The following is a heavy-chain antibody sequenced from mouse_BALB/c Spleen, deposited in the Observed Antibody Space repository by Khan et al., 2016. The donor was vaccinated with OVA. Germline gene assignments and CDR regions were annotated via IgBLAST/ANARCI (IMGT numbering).Heavy chain of an antibody. J-gene: IGHJ4*01. D-gene: IGHD2-2*01. V-gene: IGHV2-6*02. CDR1: GFSLTNYG. Sequence: QVQLKESGPGLVAPSQSLSITCTVSGFSLTNYGVHWVRQPPGKGLEWLVVIWSDGSTNYNSVLKSRLSISKDNSKSQVFLKMNSLQTDDTAIYYCARWFYGYSSLYAMDYWGQGTSATVSS. CDR2: IWSDGST. CDR3: ARWFYGYSSLYAMDY.